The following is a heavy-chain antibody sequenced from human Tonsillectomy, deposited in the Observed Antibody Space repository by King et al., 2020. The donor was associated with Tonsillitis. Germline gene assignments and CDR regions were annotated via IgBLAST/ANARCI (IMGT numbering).Heavy chain of an antibody. CDR2: ISGSGGST. J-gene: IGHJ4*02. V-gene: IGHV3-23*04. CDR1: GFSFSSYA. D-gene: IGHD2-2*01. Sequence: EVQLVEFGGGLVQPGGSLRLSCAASGFSFSSYAMSWVRQAPGKGLEWISAISGSGGSTYYADSVKGRFTISRDNSKNTLYLQMNSLRAEDTAIYYCAKDLIAPAATENYWGQGTLVTVSS. CDR3: AKDLIAPAATENY.